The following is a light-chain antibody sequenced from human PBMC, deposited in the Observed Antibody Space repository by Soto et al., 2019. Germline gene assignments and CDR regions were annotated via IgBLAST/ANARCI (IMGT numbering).Light chain of an antibody. CDR3: QQRSKWPPYT. J-gene: IGKJ2*01. V-gene: IGKV3-11*01. CDR1: QSVSSY. CDR2: DAS. Sequence: EIVLTQSPATLSLSPGERATLSCRASQSVSSYLAWYQQKPGQAPRLLIYDASNRATGIPARFSGSGSGTDFPLTISSLEPEDFAVYHCQQRSKWPPYTFGQGTKLEIK.